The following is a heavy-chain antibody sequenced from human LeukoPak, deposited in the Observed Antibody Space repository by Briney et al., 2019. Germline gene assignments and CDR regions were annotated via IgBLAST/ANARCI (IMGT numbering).Heavy chain of an antibody. Sequence: PSETLSLTCTVSGGSISSYYWNWIRQPAGKGVEWIGRIYTSGNTNSNPSLKSRVTISIDTSKNQFSLKLSSVTAADTAVYYCARDSPWGGCDYWGQGTLVTVSS. CDR3: ARDSPWGGCDY. D-gene: IGHD6-19*01. J-gene: IGHJ4*02. V-gene: IGHV4-4*07. CDR1: GGSISSYY. CDR2: IYTSGNT.